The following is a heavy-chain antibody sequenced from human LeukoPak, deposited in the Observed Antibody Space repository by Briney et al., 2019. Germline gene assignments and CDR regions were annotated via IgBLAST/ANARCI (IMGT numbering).Heavy chain of an antibody. CDR2: MNPNSGNT. J-gene: IGHJ5*02. CDR3: ARGQLGYCGSTSCYRGWFDP. D-gene: IGHD2-2*01. V-gene: IGHV1-8*03. CDR1: GYTFTSYD. Sequence: ASVKVSCKASGYTFTSYDINWVRQATGQGLEWMGWMNPNSGNTGYAQKFQGRVTITRNTSISTAYMELSSLRSEDTAVYYCARGQLGYCGSTSCYRGWFDPWGQGTLVTVSS.